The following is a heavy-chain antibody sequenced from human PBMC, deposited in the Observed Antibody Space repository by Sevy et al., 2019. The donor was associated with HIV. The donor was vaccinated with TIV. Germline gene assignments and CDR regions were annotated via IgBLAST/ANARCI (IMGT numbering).Heavy chain of an antibody. J-gene: IGHJ4*02. D-gene: IGHD3-10*01. V-gene: IGHV3-7*01. CDR3: ARDSRGSLIDY. CDR2: IKQDGSEK. Sequence: GGSLRLSCAASGFTFSSYWMSWVRRAPGKGLEWVANIKQDGSEKYYVDSVKGRFTISRDNAKNSLYLQMNSLRAEDTAVYYCARDSRGSLIDYWGQGTLVTVSS. CDR1: GFTFSSYW.